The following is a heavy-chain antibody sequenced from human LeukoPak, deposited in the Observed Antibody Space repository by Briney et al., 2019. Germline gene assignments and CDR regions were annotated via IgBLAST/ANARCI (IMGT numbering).Heavy chain of an antibody. Sequence: PGGSLRLSCAASGFTFSNYWMHWVRQAPGKGLVWVSRISTDGSSTTYADSVKGRFTISRDNAKNSLYLQMNSLRAEDTAVYYCARDRYGDYALDYWGQGTLVTVSS. J-gene: IGHJ4*02. CDR2: ISTDGSST. CDR1: GFTFSNYW. CDR3: ARDRYGDYALDY. D-gene: IGHD4-17*01. V-gene: IGHV3-74*03.